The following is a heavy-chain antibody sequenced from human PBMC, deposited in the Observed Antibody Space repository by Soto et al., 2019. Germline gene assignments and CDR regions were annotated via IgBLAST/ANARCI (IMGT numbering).Heavy chain of an antibody. V-gene: IGHV6-1*01. CDR3: AARINIAVAGNEGYYYGMDV. D-gene: IGHD6-19*01. CDR2: TYYRSKWYN. Sequence: SQTLSLTCAISGDSVSSNSAAWNWIRRSPSRGLEWLGRTYYRSKWYNDYAVSVKSRITINPDTSKNQFSLQLNSVTPEDTAVYYCAARINIAVAGNEGYYYGMDVWGQGTTVTVSS. J-gene: IGHJ6*02. CDR1: GDSVSSNSAA.